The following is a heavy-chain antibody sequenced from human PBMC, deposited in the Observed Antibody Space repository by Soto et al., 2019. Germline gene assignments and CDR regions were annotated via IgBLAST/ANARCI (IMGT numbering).Heavy chain of an antibody. J-gene: IGHJ6*02. CDR3: ARQGDYDFWSAFLLYGMEV. CDR1: GYSFTSYW. D-gene: IGHD3-3*01. Sequence: PGESLKISCKGSGYSFTSYWISWVRQMPGKGLEWMGRIDPSDSYTNYSPSFQGHVTISADKSISTAYLQWSSLKASDTATYYCARQGDYDFWSAFLLYGMEVWGQGTMVTVSS. V-gene: IGHV5-10-1*01. CDR2: IDPSDSYT.